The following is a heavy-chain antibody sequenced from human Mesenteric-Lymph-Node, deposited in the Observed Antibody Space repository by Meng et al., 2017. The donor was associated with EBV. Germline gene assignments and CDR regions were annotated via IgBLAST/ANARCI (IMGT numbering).Heavy chain of an antibody. D-gene: IGHD2-2*01. J-gene: IGHJ5*02. CDR1: GASLRGYS. Sequence: QLRGAGVLCARGTPALPGVIHGASLRGYSRNWFRQAPGKGLEWIGKIQHVETTDYNPSLEDRVIISADTSKNQFSLKLTSVTAADTAVYYCARQGYCRTTTCSTWFDPWGQGTLVTVSS. CDR3: ARQGYCRTTTCSTWFDP. CDR2: IQHVETT. V-gene: IGHV4-34*01.